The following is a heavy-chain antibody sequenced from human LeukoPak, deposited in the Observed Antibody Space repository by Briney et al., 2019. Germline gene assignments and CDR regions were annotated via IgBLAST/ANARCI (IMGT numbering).Heavy chain of an antibody. CDR2: ISYDGSNK. CDR1: GFTFSSYG. V-gene: IGHV3-30*18. D-gene: IGHD1-26*01. J-gene: IGHJ4*02. CDR3: AKAYSGTYCAEY. Sequence: GGSLRLSCAASGFTFSSYGMHWVRQAPGKGLEWVAVISYDGSNKYYADSVKGRFTISRDNSKNTLYLQMNSLRDEDTAVYYCAKAYSGTYCAEYWGQGTLVTVSS.